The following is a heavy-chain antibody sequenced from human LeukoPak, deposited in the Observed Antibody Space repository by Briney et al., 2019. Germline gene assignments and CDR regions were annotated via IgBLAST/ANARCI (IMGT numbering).Heavy chain of an antibody. CDR1: GGSINSY. V-gene: IGHV4-4*07. J-gene: IGHJ5*02. CDR2: ISGSGTI. D-gene: IGHD3-10*01. CDR3: ARDSGTTGEVKFDP. Sequence: SETLSLTCTVSGGSINSYWSWTRQPAGNGLEWIGRISGSGTITYNPALQSRLSISIDTSKNQFSLKLMSVTAADTAVYYCARDSGTTGEVKFDPWGQGTLVTVSS.